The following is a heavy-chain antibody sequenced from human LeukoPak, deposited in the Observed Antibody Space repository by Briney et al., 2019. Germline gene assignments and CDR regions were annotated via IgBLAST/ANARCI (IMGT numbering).Heavy chain of an antibody. V-gene: IGHV4-38-2*01. D-gene: IGHD6-6*01. J-gene: IGHJ4*02. Sequence: SETLSLTCAVSGYSISSGYYWGWIRQPPGKALEWIGSIYHSGSTYYNPSLKSRVTISVDTSKNQFSLKLSSVTAADTAVYYCARPGYSSSKYYFDYWGQGTLVTVSS. CDR2: IYHSGST. CDR3: ARPGYSSSKYYFDY. CDR1: GYSISSGYY.